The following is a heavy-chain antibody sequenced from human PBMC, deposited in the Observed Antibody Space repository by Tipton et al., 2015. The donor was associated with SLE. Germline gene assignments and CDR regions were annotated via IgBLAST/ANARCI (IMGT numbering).Heavy chain of an antibody. Sequence: GLVKPSETLSLTCVVSGGSISSGGYSWSWIRQPPGKGLEWIGYIYHSGSTYYNPSLRSRVILSVDTSKNQFSLRLSSVTAADTAVYYCARSLRYAGAGLDSWGQGTLVTVSS. D-gene: IGHD3-16*01. J-gene: IGHJ4*02. CDR3: ARSLRYAGAGLDS. CDR1: GGSISSGGYS. V-gene: IGHV4-30-2*01. CDR2: IYHSGST.